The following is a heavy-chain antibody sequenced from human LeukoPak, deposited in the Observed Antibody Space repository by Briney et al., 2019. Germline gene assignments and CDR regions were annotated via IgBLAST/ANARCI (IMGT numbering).Heavy chain of an antibody. D-gene: IGHD3-22*01. CDR3: ARDNYYDSSGYYYGGWFDP. CDR2: IWYDGSNK. Sequence: GRSLRLSCAASGFTFSSYGMHWVRQAPGKGLEGVAVIWYDGSNKYYADSVKGRFTISRDNSKNTLYLQMNSLRAEDTAVYYCARDNYYDSSGYYYGGWFDPWGQGTLVTVSS. J-gene: IGHJ5*02. CDR1: GFTFSSYG. V-gene: IGHV3-33*01.